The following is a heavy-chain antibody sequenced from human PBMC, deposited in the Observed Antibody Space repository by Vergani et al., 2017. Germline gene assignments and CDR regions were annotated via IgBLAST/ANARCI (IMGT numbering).Heavy chain of an antibody. V-gene: IGHV4-31*03. J-gene: IGHJ6*02. CDR3: AIRPGRPPCYYYGMDV. Sequence: QVQLQESGPGLVKPSQTLSLTCTVSGGSISSGGSYWSWIRQPPGKGLGWIGDIYYSGSTSYNPSLKSRVTISVDTSKNQFSLKLSPVTAADTAVYYCAIRPGRPPCYYYGMDVWGQGTMVTVSS. CDR2: IYYSGST. CDR1: GGSISSGGSY.